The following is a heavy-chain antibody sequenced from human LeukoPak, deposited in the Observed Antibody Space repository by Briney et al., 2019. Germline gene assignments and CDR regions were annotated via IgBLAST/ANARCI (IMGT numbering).Heavy chain of an antibody. V-gene: IGHV3-15*01. Sequence: GGSLRLSCAASGFPFSNAWMTWVRQAPGKGLEWVGRIKSKIDGGTTDYAAPVKGRFTISRDDSKNTLYPQMNSLKTEDSAVYYCAGWSYYFDYWGQGALVTVSS. CDR2: IKSKIDGGTT. CDR1: GFPFSNAW. D-gene: IGHD6-19*01. J-gene: IGHJ4*02. CDR3: AGWSYYFDY.